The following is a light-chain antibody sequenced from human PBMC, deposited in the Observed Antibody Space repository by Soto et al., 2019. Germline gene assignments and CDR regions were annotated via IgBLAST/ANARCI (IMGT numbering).Light chain of an antibody. V-gene: IGLV4-69*01. CDR3: QTWGTGIVV. CDR1: SGHSNYA. J-gene: IGLJ2*01. CDR2: LNSDGSH. Sequence: QLVLTQSPSASASLGASVKLTCTLSSGHSNYAIAWHQQQPEKGPRYLMNLNSDGSHSKGDGIPDRCSGSSSGTERYLTISSLPSEDEADYYCQTWGTGIVVFGGGTKVTVL.